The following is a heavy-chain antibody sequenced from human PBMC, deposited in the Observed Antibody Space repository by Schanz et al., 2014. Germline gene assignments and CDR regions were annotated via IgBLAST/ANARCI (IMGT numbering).Heavy chain of an antibody. CDR2: ISAYNGNT. J-gene: IGHJ3*02. CDR3: TRGGYSYALSAFDI. V-gene: IGHV1-18*01. CDR1: GYTFTDYG. Sequence: QVQVVQSGAEVKKPGASVKVSCKASGYTFTDYGVIWVRQAPGQGLEWMGWISAYNGNTNYAQKVQGRVTMTTDTSTGTAYMELRSLRSDDTAVYYCTRGGYSYALSAFDIWGQGTMVTVSS. D-gene: IGHD5-18*01.